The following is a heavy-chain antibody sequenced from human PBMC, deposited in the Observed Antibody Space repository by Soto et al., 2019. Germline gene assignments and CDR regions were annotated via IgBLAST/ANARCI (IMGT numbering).Heavy chain of an antibody. V-gene: IGHV3-7*05. J-gene: IGHJ4*02. CDR2: INQDGSEK. D-gene: IGHD2-15*01. CDR1: GFTVSIYW. Sequence: EVQLVESGGGLVQPGGSLRLSCAASGFTVSIYWMNWVRQTPVKGLEWVANINQDGSEKNYVDSVRGRFTISRDNAKNSLYLQMSSLRAEDTAIYYCARGPGGSNDGTFNYWGQGALVTVSS. CDR3: ARGPGGSNDGTFNY.